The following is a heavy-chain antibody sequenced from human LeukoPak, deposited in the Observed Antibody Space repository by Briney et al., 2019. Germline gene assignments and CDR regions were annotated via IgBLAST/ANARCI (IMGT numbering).Heavy chain of an antibody. V-gene: IGHV4-31*03. CDR3: ARELRYSTNYSYYYGMEV. D-gene: IGHD3-9*01. CDR1: GGSISSGGYY. CDR2: IHYSGRT. J-gene: IGHJ6*04. Sequence: SQTLSLTCSVSGGSISSGGYYWSWIRQHPGKGLEWIGYIHYSGRTYYNPSLKSRVMVSVDTSKNQFSLRLSSVTAADTAVYYCARELRYSTNYSYYYGMEVWGKGTTVTVSS.